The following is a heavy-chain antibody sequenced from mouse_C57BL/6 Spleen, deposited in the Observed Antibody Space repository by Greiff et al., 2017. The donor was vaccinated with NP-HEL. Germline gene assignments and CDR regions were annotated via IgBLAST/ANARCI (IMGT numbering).Heavy chain of an antibody. D-gene: IGHD4-1*01. V-gene: IGHV1-81*01. CDR2: IYPRSGNT. CDR1: GYTFTSYG. Sequence: QVHVKQSGAELARPGASVKLSCKASGYTFTSYGISWVKQRTGQGLEWIGEIYPRSGNTYYNEKFKGKATLTADKSSSTAYMELRSLTSEDSAVYFCARGGLGRPYWGQGTTLTVSS. CDR3: ARGGLGRPY. J-gene: IGHJ2*01.